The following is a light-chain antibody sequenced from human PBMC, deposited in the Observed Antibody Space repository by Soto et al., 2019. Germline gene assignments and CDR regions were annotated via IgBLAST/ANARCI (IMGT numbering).Light chain of an antibody. V-gene: IGKV2-28*01. J-gene: IGKJ5*01. CDR3: MQALQTPSIN. CDR2: LGS. CDR1: RSLPHSNGYNY. Sequence: DIGMSPSTVSLPVTPGHPPSIACTVSRSLPHSNGYNYLDWYLQKPGQSPQLLIYLGSNRASGVPDRFSGSGSGTDFTLKISRVEAEDVGVYYCMQALQTPSINCGKGKRLANK.